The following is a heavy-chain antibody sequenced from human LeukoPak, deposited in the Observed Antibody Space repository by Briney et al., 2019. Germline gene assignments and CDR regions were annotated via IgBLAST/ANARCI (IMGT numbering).Heavy chain of an antibody. CDR2: ISSGSSHI. CDR1: GFTLSTHS. Sequence: GGSLRLSCAASGFTLSTHSMSWVRQSPGKGLEWVSSISSGSSHIYYADSMKGRLTISRDNAKNSLFLQMNSLRAEDTAVYYCVRDFRTQLDGYSPPYHFDYWGQGALVTVSS. J-gene: IGHJ4*02. D-gene: IGHD5-24*01. CDR3: VRDFRTQLDGYSPPYHFDY. V-gene: IGHV3-21*01.